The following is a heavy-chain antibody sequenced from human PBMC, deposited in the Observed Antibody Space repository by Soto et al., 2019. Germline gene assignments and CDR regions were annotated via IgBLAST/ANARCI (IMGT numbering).Heavy chain of an antibody. CDR2: INHSGST. D-gene: IGHD6-19*01. V-gene: IGHV4-34*01. CDR3: ARGRAVAGFDY. CDR1: GGSFSGYY. J-gene: IGHJ4*02. Sequence: SETLSLTCAVYGGSFSGYYWSWIRQPPGKGLEWIGEINHSGSTNYNPSLKSRVTISVDTSKNQFSLKLSSVTAADTAVYYCARGRAVAGFDYWGQGTLVTVSS.